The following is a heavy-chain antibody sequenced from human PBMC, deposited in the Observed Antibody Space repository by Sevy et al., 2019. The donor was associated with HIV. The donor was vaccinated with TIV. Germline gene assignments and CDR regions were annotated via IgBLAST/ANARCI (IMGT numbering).Heavy chain of an antibody. CDR1: GFTVSDAW. CDR2: IKSKTDAATR. CDR3: AAGTGTSDFDY. Sequence: GGSLRLSCAASGFTVSDAWMSWVRQAPGKGLEWVGRIKSKTDAATRDFAAPVRGRFSISRDDSANTVYLVMNNLKPEDTGVYYCAAGTGTSDFDYWGQGTLVTVSS. D-gene: IGHD1-7*01. J-gene: IGHJ4*02. V-gene: IGHV3-15*01.